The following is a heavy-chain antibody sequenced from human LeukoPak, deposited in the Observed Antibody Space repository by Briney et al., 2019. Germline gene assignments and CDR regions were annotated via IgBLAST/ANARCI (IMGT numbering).Heavy chain of an antibody. CDR2: ISGSGGST. CDR1: GFTFSSYA. Sequence: PGGSLRLSCAASGFTFSSYAMSWVRQAPGKGLEWVSAISGSGGSTYYADSVKGRFTISRDNSKNTLYLQMNSLRVEDTAVYYCASYHLYGPVTDFYWGQGTLVTVSS. J-gene: IGHJ4*02. CDR3: ASYHLYGPVTDFY. V-gene: IGHV3-23*01. D-gene: IGHD2/OR15-2a*01.